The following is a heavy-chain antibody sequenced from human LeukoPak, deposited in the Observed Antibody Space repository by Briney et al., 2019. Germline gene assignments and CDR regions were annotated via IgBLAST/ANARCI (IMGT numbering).Heavy chain of an antibody. Sequence: ASVTVSCKASGYTFTNYGISWVRPAPGQGLAWMGWISAYNGNTNYAQKLQGRITMTTDTSTSTAYMELRSLRSDDTAVYYCARWVPYCSGGSCYSVEPYHYYGMDVWGQGTTVTVSS. CDR1: GYTFTNYG. V-gene: IGHV1-18*01. J-gene: IGHJ6*02. CDR2: ISAYNGNT. CDR3: ARWVPYCSGGSCYSVEPYHYYGMDV. D-gene: IGHD2-15*01.